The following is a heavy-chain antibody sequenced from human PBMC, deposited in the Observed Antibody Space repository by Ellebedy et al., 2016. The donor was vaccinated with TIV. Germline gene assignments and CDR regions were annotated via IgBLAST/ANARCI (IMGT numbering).Heavy chain of an antibody. CDR2: MTASGGSK. J-gene: IGHJ4*02. CDR3: AKDVVAPGLAFDY. V-gene: IGHV3-11*01. Sequence: PGGSLRLSCAASGFTFSDYHMSWFRQVPGKGLEWVSYMTASGGSKDYADAVKGRFTISRDNTENSLYLQMNSLRAEDTAVYYCAKDVVAPGLAFDYWGQGTLVTVSS. D-gene: IGHD2-15*01. CDR1: GFTFSDYH.